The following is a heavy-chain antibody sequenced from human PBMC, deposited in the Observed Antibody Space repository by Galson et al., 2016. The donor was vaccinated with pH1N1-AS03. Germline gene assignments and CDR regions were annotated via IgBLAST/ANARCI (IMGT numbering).Heavy chain of an antibody. CDR3: TTIAAAETDYYHSGMDF. V-gene: IGHV1-69*13. J-gene: IGHJ6*02. CDR2: IIPIFGSSGTP. D-gene: IGHD6-25*01. CDR1: KDTFNTYA. Sequence: SVKVSCKASKDTFNTYAISWVRQAPGQGLEWMGGIIPIFGSSGTPKYTQKLQGRVTITADESTSTVYMDLRSLRSDDTAVYYCTTIAAAETDYYHSGMDFWGQGTTVTVS.